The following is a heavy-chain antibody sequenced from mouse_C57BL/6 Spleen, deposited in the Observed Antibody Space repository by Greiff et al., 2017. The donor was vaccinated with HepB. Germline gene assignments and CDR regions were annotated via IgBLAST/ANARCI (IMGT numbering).Heavy chain of an antibody. CDR3: ASFYDYGDYYAMDY. D-gene: IGHD2-4*01. CDR2: IYPYNGVS. Sequence: EVQLQQSGPELVKPGASVKISCKASGYSFTGYYMHWVKQSHGNILDWIGYIYPYNGVSSYNQKFKGKATLTVDKSSSTAYMELRSLTSEDSAVYYCASFYDYGDYYAMDYWGQGTSVTVSS. J-gene: IGHJ4*01. CDR1: GYSFTGYY. V-gene: IGHV1-31*01.